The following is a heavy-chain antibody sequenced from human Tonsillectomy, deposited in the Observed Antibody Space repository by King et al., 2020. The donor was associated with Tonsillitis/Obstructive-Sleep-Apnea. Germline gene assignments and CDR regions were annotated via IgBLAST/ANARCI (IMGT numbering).Heavy chain of an antibody. J-gene: IGHJ6*03. CDR2: VSWDGGSP. D-gene: IGHD2-15*01. CDR1: GFTFDDYA. V-gene: IGHV3-20*04. CDR3: ARVGYCSGATCYLYYYFYMDV. Sequence: VQLVGSGGGVVRPGGSLRLSCAASGFTFDDYAMSWVRQAPGKGLEWVSGVSWDGGSPGYADSVKGRFTISRDNAKNSLYLQMNSLRAEDTALYYCARVGYCSGATCYLYYYFYMDVWGKGTAVTVSS.